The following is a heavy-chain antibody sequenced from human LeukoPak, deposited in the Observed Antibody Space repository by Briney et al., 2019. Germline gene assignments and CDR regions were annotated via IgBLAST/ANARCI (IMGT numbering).Heavy chain of an antibody. CDR3: ARDRDGFVIFGY. J-gene: IGHJ4*02. CDR2: IKQDGSEK. CDR1: GFTFNRYW. V-gene: IGHV3-7*01. D-gene: IGHD5-24*01. Sequence: GGSLRLSCAASGFTFNRYWMSWVRQAPGKGLEWVANIKQDGSEKYYVDSVKGRFTISRGNAKNSLYLQMNSLRAEDTAVYYCARDRDGFVIFGYWGQGTLVTVSS.